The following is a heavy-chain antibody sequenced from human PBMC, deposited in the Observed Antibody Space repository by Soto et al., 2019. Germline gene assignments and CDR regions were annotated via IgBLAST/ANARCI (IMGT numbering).Heavy chain of an antibody. V-gene: IGHV3-30*18. CDR3: AKDTYYHDSSGYYIFYY. CDR2: ISYDGSNK. J-gene: IGHJ4*02. CDR1: GFTFSNYA. D-gene: IGHD3-22*01. Sequence: PGGSLRLSCAACGFTFSNYAMHWVRQAPCKGLEWVAVISYDGSNKNYADSVKGRFTISRDNSKNTVYLQMNSLRAEDTALYYCAKDTYYHDSSGYYIFYYWGQGTLVTISS.